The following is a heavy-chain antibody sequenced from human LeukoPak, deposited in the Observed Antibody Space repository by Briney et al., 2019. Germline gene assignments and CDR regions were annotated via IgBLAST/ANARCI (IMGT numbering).Heavy chain of an antibody. CDR3: ARPRGDDYYGSSEYNWFDP. V-gene: IGHV7-4-1*02. J-gene: IGHJ5*02. CDR1: GYTLTELS. CDR2: INTNTGNP. D-gene: IGHD3-10*01. Sequence: SVKVSCKVSGYTLTELSMHWVRQAPGKGLEWVGWINTNTGNPTYAQGFTGRFVFSLDTSVSTAYLQISSLKAEDTAVYYCARPRGDDYYGSSEYNWFDPWGQGTLVTVSS.